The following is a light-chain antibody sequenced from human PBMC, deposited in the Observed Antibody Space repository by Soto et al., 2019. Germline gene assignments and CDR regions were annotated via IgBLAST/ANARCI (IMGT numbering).Light chain of an antibody. Sequence: DIQMTQSPSSLSASVGDRVTITCRASQSISNYLNWYQQKPGKAPKVLIYAASSLQSGVPSRFSGSGSGTDFTLTISSLQREDFAIYICQQSYSSSWTFGQGTKVEI. V-gene: IGKV1-39*01. CDR1: QSISNY. CDR3: QQSYSSSWT. CDR2: AAS. J-gene: IGKJ1*01.